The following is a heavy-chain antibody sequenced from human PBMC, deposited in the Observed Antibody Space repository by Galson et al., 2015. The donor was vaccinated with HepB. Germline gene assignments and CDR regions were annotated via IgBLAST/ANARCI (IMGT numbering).Heavy chain of an antibody. J-gene: IGHJ4*02. CDR1: GGTFSSYA. D-gene: IGHD3-10*01. CDR2: IIPISGTA. CDR3: ARDLHGSGHYFDY. Sequence: SVKVSCKASGGTFSSYAISWVRQAPGQGLEWMGGIIPISGTANYAQKFQGRVTITADKSTSTAYMELSSLRSEDTAVYYCARDLHGSGHYFDYWGQGTLVTVSS. V-gene: IGHV1-69*06.